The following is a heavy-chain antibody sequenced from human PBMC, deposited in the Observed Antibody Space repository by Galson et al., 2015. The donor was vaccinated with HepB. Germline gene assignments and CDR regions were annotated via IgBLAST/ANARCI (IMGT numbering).Heavy chain of an antibody. V-gene: IGHV3-21*01. D-gene: IGHD3-3*01. J-gene: IGHJ4*02. CDR3: ARSPDEFWSGYYKEERFDY. CDR2: ISPSSDYI. Sequence: SLRLSCAASGFTISSYSMSWVRQAPGKGLEWVSSISPSSDYIHYADSVKGRFTISRDNAKNSLYLQMNSLRAEDTAVYYCARSPDEFWSGYYKEERFDYWGQGTLVTVSP. CDR1: GFTISSYS.